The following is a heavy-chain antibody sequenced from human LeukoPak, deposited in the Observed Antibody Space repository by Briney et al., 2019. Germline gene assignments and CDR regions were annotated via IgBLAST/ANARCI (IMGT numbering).Heavy chain of an antibody. V-gene: IGHV1-18*01. CDR3: ARDRGRQQHPYNWFDP. J-gene: IGHJ5*02. Sequence: GASVKVSCKASGYTFTSYGISWVRQAPGQGLEWMGWISAYNGNTNYAQKLQGRVTMTTDTSTSTAYMELSSLRSEDTAVYYCARDRGRQQHPYNWFDPWGQGTLVTVSS. D-gene: IGHD6-13*01. CDR1: GYTFTSYG. CDR2: ISAYNGNT.